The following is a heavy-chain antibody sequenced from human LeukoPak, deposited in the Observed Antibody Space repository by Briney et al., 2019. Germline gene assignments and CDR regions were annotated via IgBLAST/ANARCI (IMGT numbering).Heavy chain of an antibody. CDR3: AKFPGYYDSSGYLDY. Sequence: GGSLRLSCAASGFTFSSYAMSWLRQAPGKGVEGVSAISGSGGSKYYADSVKGRFTISRDNSQNTLYLQMNSLRAEDTAVYYCAKFPGYYDSSGYLDYWGQGTLVTVSS. CDR1: GFTFSSYA. V-gene: IGHV3-23*01. CDR2: ISGSGGSK. J-gene: IGHJ4*02. D-gene: IGHD3-22*01.